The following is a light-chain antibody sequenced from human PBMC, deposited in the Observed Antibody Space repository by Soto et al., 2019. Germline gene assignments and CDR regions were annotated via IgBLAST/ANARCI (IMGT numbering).Light chain of an antibody. J-gene: IGKJ5*01. V-gene: IGKV3-11*01. CDR3: QQRTNRPPIT. Sequence: EIVLTQSPATLSLSPGERATLSCRASQSVSSYLAWYQQRPGQAPRLLIFDTSNRATDIPARFSDSGSGTDFTLTISGLEPEEFAVYYCQQRTNRPPITFGQGTRLEIK. CDR1: QSVSSY. CDR2: DTS.